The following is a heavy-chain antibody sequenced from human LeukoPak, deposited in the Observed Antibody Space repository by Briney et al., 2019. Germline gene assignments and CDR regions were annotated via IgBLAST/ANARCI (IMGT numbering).Heavy chain of an antibody. D-gene: IGHD6-19*01. CDR3: ARERDYSGWQFDY. CDR1: GFTVSSNY. Sequence: QPGGSLRLSCAASGFTVSSNYMTWVRQAPGKGLEWVSVIYSSGITYYADSVKGRFTISRDNSKDTLYLQMNSLRAEDTAVYYCARERDYSGWQFDYWGQGTLVTVSS. CDR2: IYSSGIT. J-gene: IGHJ4*02. V-gene: IGHV3-53*01.